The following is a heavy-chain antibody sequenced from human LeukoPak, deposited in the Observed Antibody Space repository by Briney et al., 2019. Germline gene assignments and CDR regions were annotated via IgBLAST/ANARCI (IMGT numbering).Heavy chain of an antibody. V-gene: IGHV4-34*01. CDR2: IYYSGST. CDR1: GGSFSGYY. CDR3: ARVPRSYYYYYYMDV. J-gene: IGHJ6*03. Sequence: SETLSLTCAVYGGSFSGYYWSGIRQPPGKGLEWIGSIYYSGSTYYNPSLKSRVTISVDTSKNPFSLTLSSVTAADTAVYYCARVPRSYYYYYYMDVWGKGPTVTVSS.